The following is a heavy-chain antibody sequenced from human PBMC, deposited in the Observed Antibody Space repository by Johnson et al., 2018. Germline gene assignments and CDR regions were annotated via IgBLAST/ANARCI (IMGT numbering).Heavy chain of an antibody. Sequence: QVQLVQSGGGVVQPGRSLRLSCAASGFTFSSYGMHWVRQAPGKGLEWVAVISYDGSNKYYADSVKGRFTISRDNSKNTLYLQMNILRAEDTAVYYCAKVPYSSSSHPQHWGQGTLVTVSS. CDR1: GFTFSSYG. CDR2: ISYDGSNK. D-gene: IGHD6-6*01. V-gene: IGHV3-30*18. J-gene: IGHJ1*01. CDR3: AKVPYSSSSHPQH.